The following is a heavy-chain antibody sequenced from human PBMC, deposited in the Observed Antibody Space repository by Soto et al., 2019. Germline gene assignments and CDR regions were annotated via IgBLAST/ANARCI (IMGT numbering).Heavy chain of an antibody. J-gene: IGHJ4*02. CDR3: AHRGGTAVCPYYFDY. V-gene: IGHV2-5*01. CDR2: IYWHDDK. CDR1: GFSLSNTGVG. Sequence: SGLKLESQTQTHTLTFDFAGFSLSNTGVGVSWIRQPPGKALEWLALIYWHDDKRYSPSLKSRLTITKDTSKNQVVLTMTNMDPVDTATYYCAHRGGTAVCPYYFDYWGQGALVTVSS. D-gene: IGHD3-16*01.